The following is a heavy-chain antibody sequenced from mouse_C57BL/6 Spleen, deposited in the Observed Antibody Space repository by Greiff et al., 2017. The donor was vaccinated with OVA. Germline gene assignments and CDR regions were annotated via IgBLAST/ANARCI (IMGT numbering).Heavy chain of an antibody. CDR3: ARMEDYGSSSY. V-gene: IGHV1-50*01. D-gene: IGHD1-1*01. CDR1: GYTFTSYW. Sequence: VQLQQPGAELVKPGASVKLSCKASGYTFTSYWMQWVKQRPGQGLEWIGEIDPSDSYTNYNQKFKGKATLTVDTSSSTAYMQLSSLTSEDSAVYYCARMEDYGSSSYWGQGTLVTVSA. J-gene: IGHJ3*01. CDR2: IDPSDSYT.